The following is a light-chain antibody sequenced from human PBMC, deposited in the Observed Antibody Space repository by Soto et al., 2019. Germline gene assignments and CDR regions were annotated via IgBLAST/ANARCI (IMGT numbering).Light chain of an antibody. CDR3: QQYGSSSPWT. V-gene: IGKV1-5*03. CDR1: QSISSW. J-gene: IGKJ1*01. Sequence: DIQMTQSPSTLSASVGDRVTITCRASQSISSWLAWYQQKPGRAPPRLLYKASSLETGVPSRFSGSGSGTECTLIVISLPPDDFASYYCQQYGSSSPWTFGQGTKVEIK. CDR2: KAS.